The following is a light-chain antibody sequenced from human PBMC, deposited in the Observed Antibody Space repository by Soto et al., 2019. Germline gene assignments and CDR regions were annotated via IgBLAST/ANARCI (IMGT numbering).Light chain of an antibody. Sequence: EFELTQFPGTLSLSPGERATLSCRASQRVSKNYLAWYQQKPGQAPRLLIYGASNRATGIPDRLSGNGSGADFTLAISRMEPEDFAVDYCQQYGSSGTFGQGTKVDIK. CDR3: QQYGSSGT. J-gene: IGKJ1*01. CDR2: GAS. CDR1: QRVSKNY. V-gene: IGKV3-20*01.